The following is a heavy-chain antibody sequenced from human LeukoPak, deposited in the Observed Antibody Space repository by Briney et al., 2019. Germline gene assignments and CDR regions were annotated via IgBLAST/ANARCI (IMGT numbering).Heavy chain of an antibody. CDR1: GGSFSGYY. D-gene: IGHD6-6*01. J-gene: IGHJ4*02. CDR2: INHSGST. Sequence: SETLSLTCAVYGGSFSGYYWSWIRQPPGKGLEWIGEINHSGSTNYNPSLKSRVTISVDTSKHQFSLKLSSVTAADPAVYYCARAGSSLRSHYFDYWGQGTLVTVSS. CDR3: ARAGSSLRSHYFDY. V-gene: IGHV4-34*01.